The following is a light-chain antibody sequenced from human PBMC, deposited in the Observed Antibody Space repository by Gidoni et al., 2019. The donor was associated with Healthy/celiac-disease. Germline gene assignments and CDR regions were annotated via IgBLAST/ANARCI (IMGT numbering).Light chain of an antibody. J-gene: IGLJ1*01. Sequence: QSALTQPASASGSPGRANTIPCTATSSDVGCYNYVSWYQQHPGNAPKLMSYDVSKRPSGVSSRSSCSKPGNTASTTISVLQAEDEADYYCSSYTSSSTYVFGTGTKVTVL. CDR3: SSYTSSSTYV. CDR1: SSDVGCYNY. CDR2: DVS. V-gene: IGLV2-14*01.